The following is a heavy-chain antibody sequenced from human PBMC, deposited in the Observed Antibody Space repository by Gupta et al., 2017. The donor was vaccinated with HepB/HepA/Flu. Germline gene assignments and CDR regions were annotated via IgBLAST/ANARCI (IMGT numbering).Heavy chain of an antibody. V-gene: IGHV3-48*03. CDR3: ARGGLEFLECVYCPFDH. Sequence: EVHLVESGGGLVQPGGSRRLYCAASGFTFKNVEMNWVRQAPGKGLEWVAYINSDASVIYYADSGTGRFTISRDNAKNSLYLQMNSLRAEDLAVYYCARGGLEFLECVYCPFDHWGQGALVTVSS. D-gene: IGHD3-3*01. CDR2: INSDASVI. CDR1: GFTFKNVE. J-gene: IGHJ4*02.